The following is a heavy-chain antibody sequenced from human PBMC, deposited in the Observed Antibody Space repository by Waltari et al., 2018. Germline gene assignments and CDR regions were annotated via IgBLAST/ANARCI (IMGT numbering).Heavy chain of an antibody. V-gene: IGHV3-9*01. J-gene: IGHJ2*01. CDR1: GFDFFDYA. CDR3: AASRGVYWYFDF. D-gene: IGHD3-16*01. Sequence: EVQLVESGGGLVQPGRSLRLSCAASGFDFFDYAMHWVRQVPGKGLEWVSVVSWSGATVGYADSVNGRFAISRDNAKNSPYLQMNSLRVEDTAFYYCAASRGVYWYFDFWGRGTLVSVSS. CDR2: VSWSGATV.